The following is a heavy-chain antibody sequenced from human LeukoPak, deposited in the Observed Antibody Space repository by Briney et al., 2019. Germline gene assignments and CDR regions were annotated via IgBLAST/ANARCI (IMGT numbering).Heavy chain of an antibody. CDR3: ARRQEHLTHYYDSNPFDY. CDR2: IKQDGSEK. D-gene: IGHD3-22*01. V-gene: IGHV3-7*03. Sequence: PGGSLRLSCAASGFTFSTSELNWVRQAPGKGLEWVANIKQDGSEKYYVDSVKGRFTISRDNAKNSLYLQMNSLRSEDTAVYYCARRQEHLTHYYDSNPFDYWGQGTLVTVSS. J-gene: IGHJ4*02. CDR1: GFTFSTSE.